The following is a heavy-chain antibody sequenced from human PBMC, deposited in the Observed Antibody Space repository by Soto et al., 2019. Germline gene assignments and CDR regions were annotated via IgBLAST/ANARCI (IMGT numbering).Heavy chain of an antibody. CDR2: IFYSGNT. V-gene: IGHV4-31*03. Sequence: QVQLQASGPGLVKTSETLSLTCTVSGVSISSGGFYWSWMRQHPGRGLEYIGYIFYSGNTHYNPSLNSRVTISVDTSKNQFSLKLSSVTAADTAVYYCARQPPMITFGGAGTGYFDHWGQGALVTVSS. CDR3: ARQPPMITFGGAGTGYFDH. J-gene: IGHJ4*02. CDR1: GVSISSGGFY. D-gene: IGHD3-16*01.